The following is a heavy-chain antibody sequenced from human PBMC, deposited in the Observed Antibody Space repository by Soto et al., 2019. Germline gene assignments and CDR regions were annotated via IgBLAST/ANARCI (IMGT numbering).Heavy chain of an antibody. CDR2: IYHSWST. CDR3: ARGPMLVGVSLAPGPFQY. Sequence: PSETLSLTCAVSGYSISSGYYWGWIRQPPGKGLEWLGSIYHSWSTYYNPSLKSRVTISVDTSKNQFSLKLSSVTAADTAVYYSARGPMLVGVSLAPGPFQYWRQGPLVTVSS. J-gene: IGHJ1*01. V-gene: IGHV4-38-2*01. D-gene: IGHD3-22*01. CDR1: GYSISSGYY.